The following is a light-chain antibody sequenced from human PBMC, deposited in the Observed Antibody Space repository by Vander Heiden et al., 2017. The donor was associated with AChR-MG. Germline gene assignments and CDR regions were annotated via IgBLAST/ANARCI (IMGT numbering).Light chain of an antibody. CDR2: GAS. J-gene: IGKJ2*01. CDR3: QQYNNWPYT. V-gene: IGKV3-15*01. Sequence: EIVMTQSPVTLSVSPGERVTLSCRASQSVSSNLAWYQQKPGQARRLLIYGASTRATGIPARFSGSGSGTEFTLTISSLQSEDFAVYYCQQYNNWPYTFGQGTKLEIK. CDR1: QSVSSN.